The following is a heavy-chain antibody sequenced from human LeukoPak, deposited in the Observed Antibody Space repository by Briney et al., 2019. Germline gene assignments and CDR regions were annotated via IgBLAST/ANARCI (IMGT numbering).Heavy chain of an antibody. Sequence: SQTLSLTCAISGDSFSSNLVTWNWLRQSPSRGLEWLGRTYYRSKWSYDYSVSVSSRISINPDTSKNQLSLQLKSVTPEDTAVYYCARAFYYYGSGSYIFDHWGQGTLVTVSS. CDR1: GDSFSSNLVT. CDR2: TYYRSKWSY. CDR3: ARAFYYYGSGSYIFDH. D-gene: IGHD3-10*01. V-gene: IGHV6-1*01. J-gene: IGHJ4*02.